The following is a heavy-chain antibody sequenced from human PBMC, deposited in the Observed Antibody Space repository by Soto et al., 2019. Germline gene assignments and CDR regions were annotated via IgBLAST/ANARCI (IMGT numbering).Heavy chain of an antibody. J-gene: IGHJ4*02. CDR3: ARHAAPGQANFDGLIYPANPYFDY. CDR2: IYYSGST. V-gene: IGHV4-39*01. CDR1: NGSISSTSYY. D-gene: IGHD3-9*01. Sequence: PSETLSLTCTVSNGSISSTSYYWGWIRQPPGKGLEWIGTIYYSGSTYYNPSLKSRVTISVDTSKNQFSLKLTSVTATDTAVYYCARHAAPGQANFDGLIYPANPYFDYWGQGTLVTVSS.